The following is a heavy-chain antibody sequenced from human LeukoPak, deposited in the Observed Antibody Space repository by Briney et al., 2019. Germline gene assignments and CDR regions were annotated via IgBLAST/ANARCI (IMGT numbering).Heavy chain of an antibody. J-gene: IGHJ4*02. V-gene: IGHV3-33*01. CDR1: GFTFSSYG. CDR2: IWYDGSNK. CDR3: AREGGWFDY. Sequence: GRSLRLSCAASGFTFSSYGMHWVRQAPGKGLEWVAVIWYDGSNKYYADSVKGRFTIPRDDSKNTLYLQMNSLRAEDTAVYYCAREGGWFDYWGQGTLVTVSS. D-gene: IGHD6-19*01.